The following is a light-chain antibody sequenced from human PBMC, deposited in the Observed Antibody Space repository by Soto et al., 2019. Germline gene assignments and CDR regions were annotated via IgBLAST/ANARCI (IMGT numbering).Light chain of an antibody. CDR3: LQDYHYPWT. CDR2: SSS. J-gene: IGKJ1*01. Sequence: AIQMTQSPSSLSASVGDRVTITCRASQGIGNDLGWYQHKPGRAPKTLIYSSSILFSGVPSRFSGSGSGTDFTLTIVGLQPEDFATYYCLQDYHYPWTFGQGTKVEI. CDR1: QGIGND. V-gene: IGKV1-6*01.